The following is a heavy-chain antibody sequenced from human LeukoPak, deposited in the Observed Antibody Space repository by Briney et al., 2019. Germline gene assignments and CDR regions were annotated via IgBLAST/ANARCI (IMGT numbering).Heavy chain of an antibody. CDR1: GYTFTGYY. J-gene: IGHJ4*02. CDR2: INPNSGGT. CDR3: ARGGYDFWSGYPTDY. Sequence: ASVKVSCKASGYTFTGYYMHWVRQAPGQGVEWMGWINPNSGGTNYAQKFQGRVTMTRDTSISTAYMELSRLRSDDTAVYYCARGGYDFWSGYPTDYWGQGTLVTVSS. V-gene: IGHV1-2*02. D-gene: IGHD3-3*01.